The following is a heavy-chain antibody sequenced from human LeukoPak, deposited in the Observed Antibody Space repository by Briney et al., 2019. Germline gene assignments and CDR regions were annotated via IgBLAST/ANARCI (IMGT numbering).Heavy chain of an antibody. Sequence: SETLSLTCTVSGGSISSSSYYWGWIRQPPGMGLEWIGSIYYSGSTYYNPSLKSRVTISVDTSKNQFSLKLSSVTAADTAVYYCASRVGSGYYRDYWGQGTLVTVSS. J-gene: IGHJ4*02. V-gene: IGHV4-39*01. D-gene: IGHD3-22*01. CDR1: GGSISSSSYY. CDR3: ASRVGSGYYRDY. CDR2: IYYSGST.